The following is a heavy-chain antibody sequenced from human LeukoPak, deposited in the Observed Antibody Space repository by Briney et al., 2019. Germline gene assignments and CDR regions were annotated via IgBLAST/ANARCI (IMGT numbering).Heavy chain of an antibody. CDR1: GVSISSSNSY. D-gene: IGHD6-13*01. CDR3: ARVAAAGNYYFDY. CDR2: IYYSGST. J-gene: IGHJ4*02. V-gene: IGHV4-39*07. Sequence: KTSETLSLTCTVSGVSISSSNSYWGWIRQPPGKGLEWIGSIYYSGSTYYNPSLKSRVTISVDTSKNQFSLKLSSVTAADTAVYFCARVAAAGNYYFDYWGQGTLVTVSS.